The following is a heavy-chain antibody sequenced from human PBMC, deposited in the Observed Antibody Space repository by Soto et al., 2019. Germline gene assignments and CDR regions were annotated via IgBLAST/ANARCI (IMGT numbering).Heavy chain of an antibody. V-gene: IGHV1-18*01. D-gene: IGHD3-10*01. CDR2: ISAYNGNT. Sequence: ASVKVSCKASGYTFTSYGISWVRQAPGQGLEWMGWISAYNGNTNYAQKLQGRVTMTTDTSTSTAYMELRSLRSDDTAGYYRARWYYGKTWFDPWGQGTLVTVSS. CDR1: GYTFTSYG. J-gene: IGHJ5*02. CDR3: ARWYYGKTWFDP.